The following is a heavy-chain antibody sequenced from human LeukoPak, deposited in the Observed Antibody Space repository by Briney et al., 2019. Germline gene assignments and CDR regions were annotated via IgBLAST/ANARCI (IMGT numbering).Heavy chain of an antibody. CDR2: IKQDGSEK. CDR1: GFTFSSYW. V-gene: IGHV3-7*01. CDR3: ARHRSDYLLGWFDP. D-gene: IGHD4-17*01. Sequence: PGGSLRLSCAASGFTFSSYWMSWVRQAPGKGLEWVANIKQDGSEKYYVDSVKGRFTISRDNAKNSLYLQMSSLRAEDTAVYYCARHRSDYLLGWFDPWGQGTVVTVSS. J-gene: IGHJ5*02.